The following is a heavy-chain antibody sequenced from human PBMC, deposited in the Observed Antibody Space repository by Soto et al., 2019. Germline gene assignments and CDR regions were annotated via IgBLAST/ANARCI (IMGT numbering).Heavy chain of an antibody. Sequence: QVHVVQSGAEVKKPGSSVKVTCKAFGGTFNSFGINWVRQAPGQGLEWMGGIIPVFGTTNYAQKFRDRVTLVADGSTSTSYIELSSLTSDDTAVYYCAIEVWGRGGYYLDSWGQGTLVTVSS. CDR2: IIPVFGTT. J-gene: IGHJ4*02. CDR3: AIEVWGRGGYYLDS. D-gene: IGHD7-27*01. V-gene: IGHV1-69*01. CDR1: GGTFNSFG.